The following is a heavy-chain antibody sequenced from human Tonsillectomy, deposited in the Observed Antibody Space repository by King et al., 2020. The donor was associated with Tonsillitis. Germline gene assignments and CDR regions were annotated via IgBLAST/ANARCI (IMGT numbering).Heavy chain of an antibody. D-gene: IGHD5-24*01. CDR3: ARLELATYYYYYGMDV. J-gene: IGHJ6*02. CDR1: GYSFTSYW. CDR2: IYPGDSDT. Sequence: VQLVESGAEVKKPGESLKISCKGSGYSFTSYWIGWVRQMPGKGLEWMGIIYPGDSDTRYSPSFQGQVTISADKSISTAYLQWSSLKASDTAMYYCARLELATYYYYYGMDVWGQGTTVTVSS. V-gene: IGHV5-51*01.